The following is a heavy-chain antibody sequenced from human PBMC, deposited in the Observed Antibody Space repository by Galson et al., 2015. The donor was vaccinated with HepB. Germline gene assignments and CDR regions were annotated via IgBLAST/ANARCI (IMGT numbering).Heavy chain of an antibody. CDR3: ATHTMSYCSGGSCYGFPD. CDR1: GYTLNELS. Sequence: SVKVSCKVSGYTLNELSMHWVRQAPGKGLEWMGGFDPEDGETIYAQKFQGRVTMTEDTSTDTAYMELSSLRSEDTAVYYCATHTMSYCSGGSCYGFPDWGQGTLVTVSS. D-gene: IGHD2-15*01. CDR2: FDPEDGET. V-gene: IGHV1-24*01. J-gene: IGHJ4*02.